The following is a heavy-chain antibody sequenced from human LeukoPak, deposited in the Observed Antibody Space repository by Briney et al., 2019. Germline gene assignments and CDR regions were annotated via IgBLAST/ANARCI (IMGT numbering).Heavy chain of an antibody. J-gene: IGHJ4*02. CDR1: GYTFTGYY. CDR3: ARGKVAAAVRFDY. D-gene: IGHD6-13*01. V-gene: IGHV1-2*02. Sequence: SVKLSCKASGYTFTGYYMHWVRQAPGQGLEWMGWISPNSGGTNYAQKFQGRVTMTRDTSISTAHMELSRLRSDDTAVYYCARGKVAAAVRFDYWGQGTLVTVSS. CDR2: ISPNSGGT.